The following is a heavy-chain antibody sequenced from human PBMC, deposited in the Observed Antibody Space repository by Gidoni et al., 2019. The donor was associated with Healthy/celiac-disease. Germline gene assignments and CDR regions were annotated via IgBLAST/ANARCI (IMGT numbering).Heavy chain of an antibody. CDR1: GFTFSSYG. CDR2: IWYDGSNK. Sequence: QVQLVESGGGVVQPGRSLRLSCAASGFTFSSYGMHWVRQAPGKGLEWVAVIWYDGSNKYYADSVKGRFTISRDNSKNTLYLQMNSLRAEDTAVYYCAREIEYVAFDIWGQGTMVTVSS. D-gene: IGHD2-2*01. V-gene: IGHV3-33*01. CDR3: AREIEYVAFDI. J-gene: IGHJ3*02.